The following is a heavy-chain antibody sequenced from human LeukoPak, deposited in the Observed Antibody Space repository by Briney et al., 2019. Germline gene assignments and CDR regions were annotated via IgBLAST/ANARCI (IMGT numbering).Heavy chain of an antibody. Sequence: SETLSLTCTVSGGSISSYYWSWIRQPPGKGLEWIGYIYYSGSTNYNPSLKSRVTISVDTSENQFSLKLSSVTAADTAVYYCASSNYDFWSGYYYYFDYWGQGTLVTVSS. CDR3: ASSNYDFWSGYYYYFDY. CDR2: IYYSGST. J-gene: IGHJ4*02. CDR1: GGSISSYY. D-gene: IGHD3-3*01. V-gene: IGHV4-59*01.